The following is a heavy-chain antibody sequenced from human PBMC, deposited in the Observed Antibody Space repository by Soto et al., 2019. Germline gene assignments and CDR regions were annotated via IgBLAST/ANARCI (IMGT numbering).Heavy chain of an antibody. CDR3: ARDHGEYSSSWYAFDI. Sequence: GGSLRLSCAASGFTFSSYGMHWVRQAPGKGLEWVAVIWYDGSNKYYADSVKGRFTISRDNSKNTLYLQMNSLRAEDTAVYYCARDHGEYSSSWYAFDIWGQGTMGTVSS. CDR2: IWYDGSNK. J-gene: IGHJ3*02. V-gene: IGHV3-33*01. CDR1: GFTFSSYG. D-gene: IGHD6-13*01.